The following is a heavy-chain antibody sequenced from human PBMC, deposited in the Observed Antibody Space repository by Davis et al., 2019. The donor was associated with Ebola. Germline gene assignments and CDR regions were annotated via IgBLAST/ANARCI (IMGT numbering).Heavy chain of an antibody. D-gene: IGHD3-22*01. V-gene: IGHV4-31*03. CDR3: ARDPYYFDSSGYYHHDAFEI. CDR1: GGSISSGGYY. CDR2: IYSSGNP. Sequence: SETLSLTCTVSGGSISSGGYYWSWIRQHPGKGLEWIGYIYSSGNPYYNPSLKSRVTISVDTSKNQFSLNLNSVTAADTAVYYCARDPYYFDSSGYYHHDAFEIWGQGTMVTVSS. J-gene: IGHJ3*02.